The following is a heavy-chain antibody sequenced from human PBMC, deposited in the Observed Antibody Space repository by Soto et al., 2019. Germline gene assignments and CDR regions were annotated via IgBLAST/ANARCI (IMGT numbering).Heavy chain of an antibody. CDR1: GFTFSRYS. V-gene: IGHV3-48*02. D-gene: IGHD2-8*01. CDR3: ARVYSYGMDV. J-gene: IGHJ6*02. CDR2: ISSSGSPK. Sequence: GGSLRLSCAASGFTFSRYSMNWVRQAPGKGLEWVSYISSSGSPKYYADSVKGRFTISRDNAKNSLYLQMNSLRDEDTAVYYCARVYSYGMDVWGQGTTVTVAS.